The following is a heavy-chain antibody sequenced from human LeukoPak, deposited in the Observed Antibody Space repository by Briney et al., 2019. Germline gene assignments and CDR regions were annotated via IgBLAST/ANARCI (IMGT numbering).Heavy chain of an antibody. J-gene: IGHJ4*02. D-gene: IGHD3-3*01. CDR2: ISSSSSTI. Sequence: GGSLRLSCAASGFTLSSYWMSWVRQAPGKGLEWVSYISSSSSTIYYADSVKGRFTISRDNAKNSLYLQMNSLRAEDTAVYYCARDNPTYYDFWSGYYLDYWGQGTLVTVSS. CDR1: GFTLSSYW. CDR3: ARDNPTYYDFWSGYYLDY. V-gene: IGHV3-48*01.